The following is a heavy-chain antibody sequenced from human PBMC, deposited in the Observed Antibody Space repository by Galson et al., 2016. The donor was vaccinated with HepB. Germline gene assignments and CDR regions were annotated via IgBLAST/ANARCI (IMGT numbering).Heavy chain of an antibody. Sequence: SLRLSCAASGFTFSNYAMHWVRQAPGKGLEWVSGISGSGGTTFYADSVKGRLTISRDNSKNTLYLQMNRLRVEDTAVYYCAKRDLWLDYWGKGTQLTVSS. CDR2: ISGSGGTT. CDR1: GFTFSNYA. V-gene: IGHV3-23*01. D-gene: IGHD5-12*01. CDR3: AKRDLWLDY. J-gene: IGHJ4*02.